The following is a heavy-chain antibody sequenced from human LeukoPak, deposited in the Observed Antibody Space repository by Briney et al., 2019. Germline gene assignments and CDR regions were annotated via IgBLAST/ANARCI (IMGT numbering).Heavy chain of an antibody. J-gene: IGHJ4*02. CDR1: GGTVSSYA. CDR2: IIPILGIA. D-gene: IGHD5-18*01. CDR3: ARVDTAMVIDY. V-gene: IGHV1-69*04. Sequence: ASVKVSCKASGGTVSSYAISRLRQAPGQGLEWMGRIIPILGIANHAQKFQGRVTITADKSTSTAYMELSSLRSEDTAVYYCARVDTAMVIDYWGQGTLVTVSS.